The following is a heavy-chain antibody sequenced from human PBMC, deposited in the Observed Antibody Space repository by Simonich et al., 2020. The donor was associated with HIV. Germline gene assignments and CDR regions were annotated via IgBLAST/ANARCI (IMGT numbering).Heavy chain of an antibody. CDR1: GGSFSGYY. CDR3: ARRDRELILYFDY. J-gene: IGHJ4*02. CDR2: INHSGIT. D-gene: IGHD3-3*01. Sequence: QVQLQQWGAGLLKPSETLSLTCAVYGGSFSGYYWSWIRQPPGKGLEWSGEINHSGITTYKSSLNSRATISVDKSKNQFSLKLSSVTAADTAIYYCARRDRELILYFDYWGQGNLVTVSS. V-gene: IGHV4-34*01.